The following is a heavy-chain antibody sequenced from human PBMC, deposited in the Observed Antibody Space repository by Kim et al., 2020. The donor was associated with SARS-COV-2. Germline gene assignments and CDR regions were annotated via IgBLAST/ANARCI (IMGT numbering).Heavy chain of an antibody. V-gene: IGHV3-73*01. J-gene: IGHJ4*02. CDR3: ASGPSGSTEFFEY. D-gene: IGHD6-19*01. Sequence: AYAASVRGRFTISRDDSKSTADLVMDSLRGEDTAVYYCASGPSGSTEFFEYWGQGILVTVSS.